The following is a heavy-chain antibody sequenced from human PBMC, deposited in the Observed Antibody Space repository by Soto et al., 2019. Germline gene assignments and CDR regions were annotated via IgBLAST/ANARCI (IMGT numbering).Heavy chain of an antibody. Sequence: QVQLVESGGGVVQPGRSLRLSCAASGFTFSSYGMHWVRQAPGKGLEWVSVISHDGSNKYYADSVKGRFTISRDNSKNTLYLHMNSQRAEDTAVYYCAKGDRIAGAGHFDYWGQGTLVTVSS. J-gene: IGHJ4*02. CDR3: AKGDRIAGAGHFDY. CDR2: ISHDGSNK. V-gene: IGHV3-30*18. CDR1: GFTFSSYG. D-gene: IGHD6-13*01.